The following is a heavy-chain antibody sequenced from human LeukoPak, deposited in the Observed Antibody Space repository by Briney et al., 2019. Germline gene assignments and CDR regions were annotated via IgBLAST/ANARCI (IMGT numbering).Heavy chain of an antibody. J-gene: IGHJ6*02. Sequence: ASVKVSCKASGYTFTSYDINWVRQATGQGLEWMGWMSPNSGNTGYAQKFQGRVTMTRNTSISTAYMELSSLRSEDTAVYYCARTAPPDSSSWYRYYYYYGMDVWGQGTTVTVSS. D-gene: IGHD6-13*01. V-gene: IGHV1-8*01. CDR3: ARTAPPDSSSWYRYYYYYGMDV. CDR2: MSPNSGNT. CDR1: GYTFTSYD.